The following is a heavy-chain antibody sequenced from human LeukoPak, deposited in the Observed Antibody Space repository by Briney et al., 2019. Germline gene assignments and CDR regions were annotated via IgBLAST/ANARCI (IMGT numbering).Heavy chain of an antibody. CDR3: ARGYSSSWYYNWFDP. CDR2: INHSGST. CDR1: GGSFSGYY. V-gene: IGHV4-34*01. J-gene: IGHJ5*02. D-gene: IGHD6-13*01. Sequence: PSETLSLTCAVYGGSFSGYYWSWIRQPPGKGLEWIGEINHSGSTNYNPSLKSRVTISVDTSKNQFSLKLSSVTATDTALYYCARGYSSSWYYNWFDPWGQGTLVTVSS.